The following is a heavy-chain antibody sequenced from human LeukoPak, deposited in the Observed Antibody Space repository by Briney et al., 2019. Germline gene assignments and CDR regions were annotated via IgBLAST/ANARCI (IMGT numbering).Heavy chain of an antibody. V-gene: IGHV1-24*01. Sequence: ASVKVSCKVSGYTLTELSMHWVRQAPGKGLEWMGGFDPEDGETIYAQKFQGRVTMTEDTSTDTAYMELSSLRSEDTAVYYCATGLGATHEYYYYMDVWGKGTTVTVSS. D-gene: IGHD1-26*01. CDR2: FDPEDGET. CDR3: ATGLGATHEYYYYMDV. CDR1: GYTLTELS. J-gene: IGHJ6*03.